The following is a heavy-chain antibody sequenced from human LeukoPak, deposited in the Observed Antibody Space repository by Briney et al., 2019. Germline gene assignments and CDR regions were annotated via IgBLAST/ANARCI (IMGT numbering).Heavy chain of an antibody. D-gene: IGHD3-10*01. CDR2: LHPSGGST. Sequence: ASVKVTCKASGYSFTSYYIHWVRQAPGQGLEWMGILHPSGGSTNYPQNLRGRVSMTRDTSTSTVYMELSSLRSEDTAVYYCVRELSGGYFDYWGQGTLVTVSS. CDR3: VRELSGGYFDY. CDR1: GYSFTSYY. V-gene: IGHV1-46*01. J-gene: IGHJ4*02.